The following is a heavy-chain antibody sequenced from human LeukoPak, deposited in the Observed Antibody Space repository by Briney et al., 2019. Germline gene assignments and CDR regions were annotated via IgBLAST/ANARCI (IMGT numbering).Heavy chain of an antibody. Sequence: PSETLSLTCTVSGGSISSSSYYGGWVRQPRGKGLERIGRIYYSGSTYYNQSLKSRVPISVDTSKNQFSLKLSSVTAADTAVYYCASHRGVGTTVTTDFLNWGQGTLVTVSS. J-gene: IGHJ4*02. V-gene: IGHV4-39*01. CDR2: IYYSGST. D-gene: IGHD4-17*01. CDR1: GGSISSSSYY. CDR3: ASHRGVGTTVTTDFLN.